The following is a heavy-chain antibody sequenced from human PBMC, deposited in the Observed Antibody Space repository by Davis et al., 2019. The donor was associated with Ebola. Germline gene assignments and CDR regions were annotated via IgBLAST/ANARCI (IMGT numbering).Heavy chain of an antibody. D-gene: IGHD3-22*01. Sequence: GGSLRLSCAASGFTFRAYAMSWVRQAPGKGLEWVAALSVTGGHTFYAESVKGRFTISRDNSKNTVDLQMNSLRREDTAVYYCAKDWRYDSRLRKSYYYGMDVWGQGTTVTVSS. J-gene: IGHJ6*02. CDR3: AKDWRYDSRLRKSYYYGMDV. CDR2: LSVTGGHT. V-gene: IGHV3-23*01. CDR1: GFTFRAYA.